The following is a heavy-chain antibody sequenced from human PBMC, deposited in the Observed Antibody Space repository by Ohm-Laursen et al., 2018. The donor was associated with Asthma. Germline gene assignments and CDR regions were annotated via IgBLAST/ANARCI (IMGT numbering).Heavy chain of an antibody. CDR2: MNSNSGDT. Sequence: GSSVKVSCNASGYTFTGYFIHWVRQAPGQGLEWVGRMNSNSGDTNYGQKFAGRVTMTRDTSIGTAYMELRSLISDDTAVYYCARESSSGSYYSWGQGTLVTVSS. J-gene: IGHJ4*02. V-gene: IGHV1-2*06. CDR3: ARESSSGSYYS. D-gene: IGHD1-26*01. CDR1: GYTFTGYF.